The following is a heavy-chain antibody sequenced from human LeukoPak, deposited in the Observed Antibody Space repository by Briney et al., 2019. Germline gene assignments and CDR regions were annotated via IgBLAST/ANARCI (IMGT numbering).Heavy chain of an antibody. V-gene: IGHV4-59*01. CDR1: GGSISSYY. D-gene: IGHD4-17*01. CDR3: ARGMTTVTTHPNWFDP. CDR2: IYYSGST. J-gene: IGHJ5*02. Sequence: PSETLSLTCTVSGGSISSYYWSWIPQPPGKGLEWIGYIYYSGSTNYNPSLKSRVTISVDTSKNQFSLKLSSVTAADTAVYYCARGMTTVTTHPNWFDPWGQGTLVTVSS.